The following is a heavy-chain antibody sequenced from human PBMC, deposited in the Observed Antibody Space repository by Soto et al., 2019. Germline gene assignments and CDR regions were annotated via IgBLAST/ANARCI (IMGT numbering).Heavy chain of an antibody. D-gene: IGHD3-22*01. J-gene: IGHJ4*02. CDR1: GGSISSGGYS. CDR2: IYHSGST. V-gene: IGHV4-30-2*01. Sequence: SETLSLTCAVSGGSISSGGYSWSWIRQPPGKGLEWIGYIYHSGSTYYNPSLKSRVTISVDRSKNQFSLKLSSVTAADTAVYYCARAYYYDSSGHYHAGYFDYWGQGTLVTVSS. CDR3: ARAYYYDSSGHYHAGYFDY.